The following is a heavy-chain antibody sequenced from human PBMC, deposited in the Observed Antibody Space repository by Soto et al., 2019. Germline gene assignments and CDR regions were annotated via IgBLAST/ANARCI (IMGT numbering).Heavy chain of an antibody. V-gene: IGHV3-23*01. CDR1: GFTFSTYA. J-gene: IGHJ2*01. CDR2: ISGSGDST. D-gene: IGHD6-13*01. Sequence: EVQLLESGGGLVQPGGSLRLSCAASGFTFSTYAMGWVRQAQGKGLEWVSAISGSGDSTYYADSVKGRFTISRDNSKNTLYLQMSTLRAVDTAVYYCAGSPGTYWYFPLWGRGTLVTVSS. CDR3: AGSPGTYWYFPL.